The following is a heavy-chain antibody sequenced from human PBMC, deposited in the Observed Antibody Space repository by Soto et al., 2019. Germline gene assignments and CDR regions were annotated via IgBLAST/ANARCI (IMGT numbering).Heavy chain of an antibody. D-gene: IGHD2-21*01. V-gene: IGHV4-59*01. J-gene: IGHJ6*03. Sequence: SETLSLTCTVSGGSISSYYWSWIRQPPGKGLEWIGYIYYSGCTNYNPSLKSRVTISVDTSKNQFSLKLSSVTAADTAVYYCAAGHSLDAPHHYYYMDVWGKGTPVTVSS. CDR1: GGSISSYY. CDR2: IYYSGCT. CDR3: AAGHSLDAPHHYYYMDV.